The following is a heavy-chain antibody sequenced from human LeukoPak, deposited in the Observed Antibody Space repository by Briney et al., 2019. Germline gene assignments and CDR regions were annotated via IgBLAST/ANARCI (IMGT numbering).Heavy chain of an antibody. CDR2: ISSHSNYI. D-gene: IGHD3-9*01. CDR3: ARDGRGLTSNDILA. CDR1: GFTFSNYN. Sequence: TPGGSLILSCAASGFTFSNYNMNWVRQAPGKGLEWVSCISSHSNYIYYADSVKGRFTISRDNAKNSLYLQMSSLRAEDAAVYYCARDGRGLTSNDILAWGQGTTVTVSS. V-gene: IGHV3-21*01. J-gene: IGHJ6*02.